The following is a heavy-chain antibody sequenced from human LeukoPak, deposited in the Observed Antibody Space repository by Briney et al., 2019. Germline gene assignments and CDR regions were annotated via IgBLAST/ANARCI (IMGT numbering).Heavy chain of an antibody. CDR3: VRERFNNDYEA. CDR1: GFTVGSGR. V-gene: IGHV3-53*01. CDR2: IYSDDAT. D-gene: IGHD3-22*01. Sequence: QAGGSLRLSCAASGFTVGSGRRMSWVRQAPGEDLEWISTIYSDDATNYGDSVKGRFTISRDNSRNTLDLQMNSLRVEDTAVYYCVRERFNNDYEAWGQGILVTVSS. J-gene: IGHJ5*02.